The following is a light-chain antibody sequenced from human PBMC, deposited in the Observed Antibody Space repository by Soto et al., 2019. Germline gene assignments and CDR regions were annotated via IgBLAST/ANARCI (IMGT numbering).Light chain of an antibody. J-gene: IGKJ4*01. CDR2: AES. Sequence: DIPLTQSPSFLSASVGDRVTITCRASQGIAGSLAWYQQKPGKSPKLLIYAESTLQSGVPSRFSGSGSGTRGTLTISSLQPEDFATYYCQQVKSYPRTFGGGTRVEIK. V-gene: IGKV1-9*01. CDR1: QGIAGS. CDR3: QQVKSYPRT.